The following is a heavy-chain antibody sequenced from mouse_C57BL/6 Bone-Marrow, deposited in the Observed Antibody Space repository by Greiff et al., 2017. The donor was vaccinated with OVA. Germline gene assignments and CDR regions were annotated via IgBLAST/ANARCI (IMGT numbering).Heavy chain of an antibody. CDR1: GYTFTSYW. Sequence: QVQLQQSGAELVRPGSSVKLSCKASGYTFTSYWMHWVKQRPIQGLEWIGNIDPSDSETHYNQKFKDKATLTVDKSSSTAYMQLSSLTSEDSAVYYCARSEGYGSSFWFAYWGQGTLVTVSA. J-gene: IGHJ3*01. CDR2: IDPSDSET. D-gene: IGHD1-1*01. V-gene: IGHV1-52*01. CDR3: ARSEGYGSSFWFAY.